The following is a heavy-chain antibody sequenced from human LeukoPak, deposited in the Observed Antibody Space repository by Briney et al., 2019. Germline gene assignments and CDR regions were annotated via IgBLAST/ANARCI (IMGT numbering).Heavy chain of an antibody. J-gene: IGHJ4*02. CDR3: TTGGHYFGS. V-gene: IGHV3-15*01. CDR1: GFTFSNDNAW. D-gene: IGHD3-10*01. CDR2: IKSKPAGGTT. Sequence: GGSLRLSCAASGFTFSNDNAWMSWVRLAPGKGLEWVGLIKSKPAGGTTDYAAPVKGRFTISRDDSKNTLYLQMNSLKTEDTAVYYCTTGGHYFGSWGQGTLVTVSS.